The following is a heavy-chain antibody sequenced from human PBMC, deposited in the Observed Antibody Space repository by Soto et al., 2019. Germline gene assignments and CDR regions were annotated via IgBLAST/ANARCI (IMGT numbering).Heavy chain of an antibody. CDR1: GYTFTSYD. J-gene: IGHJ4*02. CDR3: ARVGRGDSGYDSYFDY. CDR2: MNPNSGNT. Sequence: QVQLVQSGAEVKKRGASVKVSCKASGYTFTSYDINWVRQSTGQGLEWMGWMNPNSGNTGDSQKFQGRVTMTSNTSISTAYMELSSLRSEDTAVYYCARVGRGDSGYDSYFDYWGQGTLVTVSS. D-gene: IGHD5-12*01. V-gene: IGHV1-8*01.